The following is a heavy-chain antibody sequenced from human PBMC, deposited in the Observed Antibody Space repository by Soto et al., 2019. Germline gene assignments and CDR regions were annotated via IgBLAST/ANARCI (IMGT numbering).Heavy chain of an antibody. CDR3: ARGFLISWFDP. Sequence: ASVNGSCKASGYTFTSYVSSWVRQAPGQGLEWMGWISAYNGNTNYAQKFQGRVTMTTDTSTSTAYMELRSLRSDDTAVYYCARGFLISWFDPWGQGTLVTVSS. CDR2: ISAYNGNT. J-gene: IGHJ5*02. V-gene: IGHV1-18*01. D-gene: IGHD3-16*01. CDR1: GYTFTSYV.